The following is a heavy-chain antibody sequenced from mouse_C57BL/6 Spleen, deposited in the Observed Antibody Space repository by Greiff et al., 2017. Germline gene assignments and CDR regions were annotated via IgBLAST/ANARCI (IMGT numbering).Heavy chain of an antibody. D-gene: IGHD2-12*01. CDR3: ARDYSDY. CDR2: IDPSDSYT. J-gene: IGHJ2*01. Sequence: QVQLKQPGAELVRPGTSVKLSCKASGYTFTSFWLPWVKQRPGQGLEWIGVIDPSDSYTNYNQKFKGKATLTVDTSSSTAYMQLSSLTAEDSAVYYCARDYSDYWGQGTTLTVSA. CDR1: GYTFTSFW. V-gene: IGHV1-59*01.